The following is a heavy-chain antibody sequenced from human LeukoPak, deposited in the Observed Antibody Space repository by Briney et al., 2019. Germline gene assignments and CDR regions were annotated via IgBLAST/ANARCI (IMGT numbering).Heavy chain of an antibody. D-gene: IGHD6-6*01. CDR1: GFTFSSYA. CDR2: ISAGGGAT. Sequence: SGGSLRLSCVASGFTFSSYAMSWVRQAPGKGLEWVSGISAGGGATYYANSVKGRFTISRDNSKNTLYLRVNGLRAEDTAIYYCAKGLSIAARPDYFYYYAMDVWGQGTTVSVSS. J-gene: IGHJ6*02. V-gene: IGHV3-23*01. CDR3: AKGLSIAARPDYFYYYAMDV.